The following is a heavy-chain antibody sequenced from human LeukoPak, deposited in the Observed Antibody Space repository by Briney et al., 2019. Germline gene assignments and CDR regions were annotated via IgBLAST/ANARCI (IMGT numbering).Heavy chain of an antibody. CDR3: ARHLTYASAWYCPDY. D-gene: IGHD6-19*01. J-gene: IGHJ4*02. CDR2: IYPGDSGT. CDR1: GYTFTSYW. V-gene: IGHV5-51*01. Sequence: SGESLQISCQGSGYTFTSYWIGWVRQLPGKGLEWMGIIYPGDSGTRYSPSFQGQVTISADKSISTSYLQWSSLKASDTAMYYCARHLTYASAWYCPDYWGQGTLVTVSS.